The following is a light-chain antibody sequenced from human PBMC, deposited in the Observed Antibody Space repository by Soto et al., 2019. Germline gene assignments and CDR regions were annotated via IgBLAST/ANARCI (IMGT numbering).Light chain of an antibody. CDR2: AAS. CDR3: QQFKNYPIT. J-gene: IGKJ5*01. V-gene: IGKV1-9*01. Sequence: IQLTQSPSSLSASVGDIVTFTCRASEDISSYLVWYQQKPGAAPKLLIYAASALHSGVPSRFSGSGSGTDFTLTISSLHPEDFAVYFCQQFKNYPITFGQGTRLEI. CDR1: EDISSY.